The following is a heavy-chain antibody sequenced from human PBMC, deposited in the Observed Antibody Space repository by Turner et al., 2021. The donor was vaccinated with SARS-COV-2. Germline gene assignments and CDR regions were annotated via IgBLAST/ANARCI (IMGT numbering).Heavy chain of an antibody. CDR1: GFTFSSYG. Sequence: EVQLVESGGGLVQPGGSLRVSCAASGFTFSSYGMNWVRQAPGKGLEWVSSISSSSSYIYYADSLKGRFTISRNNAKNSVYLQMNSLRAEDTAVYYCAREKPGFDSSGYYPDAFDIWGQGTMVTVSS. J-gene: IGHJ3*02. CDR3: AREKPGFDSSGYYPDAFDI. CDR2: ISSSSSYI. D-gene: IGHD3-22*01. V-gene: IGHV3-21*02.